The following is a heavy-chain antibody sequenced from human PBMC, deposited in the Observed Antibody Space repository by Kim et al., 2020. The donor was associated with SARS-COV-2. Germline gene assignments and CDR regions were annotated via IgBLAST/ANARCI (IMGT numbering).Heavy chain of an antibody. Sequence: GTIYSQKLKGRVTMTRDTSTNTAYMDLNSLTSDDTAVYYCARDARVSADYWGQGTVVTVSS. CDR3: ARDARVSADY. J-gene: IGHJ4*02. D-gene: IGHD3-3*01. V-gene: IGHV1-2*02. CDR2: GT.